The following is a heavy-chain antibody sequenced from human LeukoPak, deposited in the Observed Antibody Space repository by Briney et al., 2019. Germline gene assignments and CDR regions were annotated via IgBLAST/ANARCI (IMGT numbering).Heavy chain of an antibody. CDR3: ARGHPGYASGWPDY. D-gene: IGHD6-19*01. J-gene: IGHJ4*02. CDR1: GYSFTSHN. Sequence: ASVKVSCKASGYSFTSHNINWVRQATGQGLEFMGWVSPSSGNTAYAQKLQGRVTMTRDTSISTVYLELSSLTSEDTAVYYCARGHPGYASGWPDYWGQGTLVTVSS. CDR2: VSPSSGNT. V-gene: IGHV1-8*01.